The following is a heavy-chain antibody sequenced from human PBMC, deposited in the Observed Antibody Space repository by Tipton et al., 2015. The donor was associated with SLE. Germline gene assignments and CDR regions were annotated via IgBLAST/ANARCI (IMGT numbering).Heavy chain of an antibody. J-gene: IGHJ4*02. Sequence: TLSLTCTVFGDSLIGSHWTWIRQPAGKGLEWIGRIYNGGSTNYNPSLKSRLSMSVDTSKNQMSLKLNSVTAADTAVYYCARTNRGCFDYWGQGTLVTVSS. CDR1: GDSLIGSH. V-gene: IGHV4-4*07. D-gene: IGHD2-8*01. CDR3: ARTNRGCFDY. CDR2: IYNGGST.